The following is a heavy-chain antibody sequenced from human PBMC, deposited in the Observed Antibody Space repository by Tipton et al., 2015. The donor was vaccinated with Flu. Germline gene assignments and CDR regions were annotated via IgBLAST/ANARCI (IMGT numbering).Heavy chain of an antibody. V-gene: IGHV4-39*07. Sequence: LRLSCTVSGASISNSRYYWGWVRQPPGKGLQWIGSFYSGGSTYYNPSLKSLVTISGDTSKNQFSLNPTSVTAADTAVFYCARAFGVVPFFDNWGQGTLVTVSS. CDR1: GASISNSRYY. CDR2: FYSGGST. J-gene: IGHJ4*02. D-gene: IGHD3-3*01. CDR3: ARAFGVVPFFDN.